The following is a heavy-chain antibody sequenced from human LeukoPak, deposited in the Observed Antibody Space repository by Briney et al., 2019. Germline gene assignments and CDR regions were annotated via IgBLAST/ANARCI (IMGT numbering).Heavy chain of an antibody. D-gene: IGHD6-19*01. Sequence: PSETLSLTCTVSGGSISSGGYYWSWIRQHPGKGLEWIGYIYYSGSTYYNPSLKSRVTISVDTSKNQFALKLTSVSAADTAVYYCARHVDSSGWYRSYFDYWGQGTLVTVSS. CDR3: ARHVDSSGWYRSYFDY. V-gene: IGHV4-31*03. CDR2: IYYSGST. J-gene: IGHJ4*02. CDR1: GGSISSGGYY.